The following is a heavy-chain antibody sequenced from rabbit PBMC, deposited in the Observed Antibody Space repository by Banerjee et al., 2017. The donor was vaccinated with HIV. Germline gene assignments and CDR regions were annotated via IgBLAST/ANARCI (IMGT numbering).Heavy chain of an antibody. Sequence: EESGGGLVKPEGSLTLTCTASGIDFSSNWIWWVRQAPGKGLEWIACIYAGDGSTYYASWVNGRFTISSHNAQNTLYLQLNSLTAADTATYFCARGYSYGYDGYGYADLWGQGTLVTVS. CDR3: ARGYSYGYDGYGYADL. CDR2: IYAGDGST. D-gene: IGHD6-1*01. CDR1: GIDFSSNW. V-gene: IGHV1S47*01. J-gene: IGHJ4*01.